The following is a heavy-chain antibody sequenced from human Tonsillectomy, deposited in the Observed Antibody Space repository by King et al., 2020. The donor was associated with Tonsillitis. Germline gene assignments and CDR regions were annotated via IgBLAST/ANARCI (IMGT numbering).Heavy chain of an antibody. D-gene: IGHD3-3*01. Sequence: QLVQSGAEVKKPGESLRISCQGSGYTFTTYWISWVRQMPGKDLEWMGIIRPGDSDTSYSPSFQGQVTIPADKSISTAYLQWASLKVTDTAMYFCARGHDSFDPWGQGTLVTVSS. J-gene: IGHJ5*02. V-gene: IGHV5-51*03. CDR2: IRPGDSDT. CDR1: GYTFTTYW. CDR3: ARGHDSFDP.